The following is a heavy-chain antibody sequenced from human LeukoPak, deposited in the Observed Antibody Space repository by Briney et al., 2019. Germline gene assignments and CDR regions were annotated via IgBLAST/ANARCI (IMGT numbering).Heavy chain of an antibody. D-gene: IGHD3-10*01. J-gene: IGHJ5*02. CDR2: IYYSGNT. CDR1: GGSISSYY. Sequence: SETLSLTCTVYGGSISSYYWSWIRQSPGEGMEWIGYIYYSGNTNYNPSLKSRVTISVDTSKNQVSLKLNSVTAADTAVYYCARHTSYGHLDTWGQGTLVTVSS. V-gene: IGHV4-59*08. CDR3: ARHTSYGHLDT.